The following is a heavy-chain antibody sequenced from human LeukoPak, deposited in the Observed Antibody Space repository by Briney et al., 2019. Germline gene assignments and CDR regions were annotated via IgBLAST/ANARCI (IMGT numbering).Heavy chain of an antibody. J-gene: IGHJ4*02. CDR1: GFTFGSYS. Sequence: GGSLRLSCAASGFTFGSYSMNWVRQAPGKGLEWVSFISGSSSYIYYADSVKGRFTISRDNAKNSLYLQMNSLRAEDTAVYYCARPRYYYDIDYWGQGTLVTVSS. D-gene: IGHD3-22*01. CDR2: ISGSSSYI. V-gene: IGHV3-21*01. CDR3: ARPRYYYDIDY.